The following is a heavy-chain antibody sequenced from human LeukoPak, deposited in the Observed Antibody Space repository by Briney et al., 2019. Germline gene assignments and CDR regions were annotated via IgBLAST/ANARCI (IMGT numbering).Heavy chain of an antibody. CDR3: AKRRGDCSNGQGCGDS. D-gene: IGHD2-8*01. CDR1: GFTFSSYS. Sequence: GGSLRLSCAASGFTFSSYSMNWVRQAPGKGLEWVSSISSSSSYIYYADSVKGRFTISRDNAKNSLYLQMNSLRAEDTAVYYCAKRRGDCSNGQGCGDSWGQGTLVTVSS. CDR2: ISSSSSYI. V-gene: IGHV3-21*01. J-gene: IGHJ4*02.